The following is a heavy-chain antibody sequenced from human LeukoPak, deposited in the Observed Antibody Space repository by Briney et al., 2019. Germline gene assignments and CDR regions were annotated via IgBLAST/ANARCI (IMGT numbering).Heavy chain of an antibody. V-gene: IGHV3-30*03. CDR2: ISYDGSNK. J-gene: IGHJ4*02. D-gene: IGHD5-18*01. CDR1: GFTFSYYG. Sequence: GGSLRLSCAASGFTFSYYGMHWVRQAPGKGLEWVSIISYDGSNKYYADSVKGRFTISRDNSKNTLYLQMSSLRAEDTAVYYCARDPTHTAMVYFDYWGQGTLVTVSS. CDR3: ARDPTHTAMVYFDY.